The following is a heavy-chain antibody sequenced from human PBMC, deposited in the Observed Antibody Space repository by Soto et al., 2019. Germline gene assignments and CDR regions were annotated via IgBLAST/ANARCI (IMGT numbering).Heavy chain of an antibody. D-gene: IGHD1-26*01. V-gene: IGHV3-21*01. CDR1: GFTFSSYS. CDR3: ASCGGSGKRYYYYGMDV. J-gene: IGHJ6*02. Sequence: GGSLRLSCAASGFTFSSYSTNWVRQAPGXGLEWVSSISSSSSYIYYADSVKGRFTISRDNAKNSLYLQMNSLRAEDTAVYYCASCGGSGKRYYYYGMDVWGQGTTVTVSS. CDR2: ISSSSSYI.